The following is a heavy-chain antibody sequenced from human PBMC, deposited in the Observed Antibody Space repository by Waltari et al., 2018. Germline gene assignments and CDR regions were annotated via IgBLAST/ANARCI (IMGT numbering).Heavy chain of an antibody. V-gene: IGHV3-7*01. Sequence: EVQLVESGRGLVQPGVSLRLSCAASASTFNPYWMKWIRQAPGKGLEGVANINPDGSQKFYVDSVKGRFTVSRDNAQNSLYLQMNNLRAEDTAVYYCTTLARGESGDYWGQGTLVTVSS. CDR1: ASTFNPYW. CDR3: TTLARGESGDY. J-gene: IGHJ4*02. CDR2: INPDGSQK. D-gene: IGHD3-10*01.